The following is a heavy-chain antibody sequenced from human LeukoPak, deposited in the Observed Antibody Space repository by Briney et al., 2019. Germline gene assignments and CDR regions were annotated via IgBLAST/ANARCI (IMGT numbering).Heavy chain of an antibody. CDR3: AREYDYGGNRPGCFQH. J-gene: IGHJ1*01. D-gene: IGHD4-23*01. CDR1: GFSFSSYT. CDR2: ITSSSSI. V-gene: IGHV3-21*01. Sequence: GGSLRLSCAASGFSFSSYTMNWVRQAPGKGLEWVSSITSSSSIYYADSLKGRFTISRDNAKNSLYLQMNSLRAEDTAVYYCAREYDYGGNRPGCFQHWGQGTLVIVSS.